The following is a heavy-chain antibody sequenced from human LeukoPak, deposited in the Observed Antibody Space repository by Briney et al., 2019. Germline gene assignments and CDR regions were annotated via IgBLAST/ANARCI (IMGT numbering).Heavy chain of an antibody. CDR1: GYTFTGYY. CDR2: INPNSGGT. D-gene: IGHD5-18*01. J-gene: IGHJ5*02. CDR3: ARDWIQLWLYNWFDP. Sequence: ASVKVSCKASGYTFTGYYMHWVRQAPGQGLEWMGWINPNSGGTNYAQKFQGRVTMTRDTSISTAYMELSRLRSDDTAVYYCARDWIQLWLYNWFDPWGQGTLVTVSS. V-gene: IGHV1-2*02.